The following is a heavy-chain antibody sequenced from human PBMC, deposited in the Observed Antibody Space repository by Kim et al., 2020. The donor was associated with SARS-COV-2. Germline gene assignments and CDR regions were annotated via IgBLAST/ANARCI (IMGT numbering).Heavy chain of an antibody. V-gene: IGHV3-30*04. CDR3: ARGGYSSSWSIGEAIDF. CDR1: GFTFSDFA. J-gene: IGHJ3*01. D-gene: IGHD6-13*01. CDR2: ISDDANNK. Sequence: GGSLRLSCAASGFTFSDFAFHWVRQAPGKGLEWVAVISDDANNKYDAESVKGRFTISRDKSTNTLYLQMNSLRAEDTAVYYCARGGYSSSWSIGEAIDFCGQRTMVTVSS.